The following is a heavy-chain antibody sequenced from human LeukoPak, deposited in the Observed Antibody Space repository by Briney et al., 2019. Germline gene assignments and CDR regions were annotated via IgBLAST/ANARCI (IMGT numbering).Heavy chain of an antibody. Sequence: SETLSLTCTVSGGSISSYYWSWIRQPAGKGLEWIGRIYTSGSTNYNPSLRSRVAMSVDTSKNQFSLKLSSVTAADTAVYYCASARTTAFMDVWGKGTTVTVSS. J-gene: IGHJ6*04. V-gene: IGHV4-4*07. D-gene: IGHD2-2*01. CDR2: IYTSGST. CDR3: ASARTTAFMDV. CDR1: GGSISSYY.